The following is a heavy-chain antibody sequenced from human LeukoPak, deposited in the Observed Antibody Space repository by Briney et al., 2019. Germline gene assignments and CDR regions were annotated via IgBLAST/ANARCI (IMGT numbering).Heavy chain of an antibody. CDR3: VRDADISGWYSYSDY. V-gene: IGHV3-33*01. Sequence: QPGVSLRLSCTASGFTFSNYGMHWVRQAPGKGLEWVAIIWLDGSDQRYADSVKGRFSISRDNSKNILYLQMNSLRAEDTAVYHCVRDADISGWYSYSDYWGQGTLVTVSS. J-gene: IGHJ4*02. CDR1: GFTFSNYG. CDR2: IWLDGSDQ. D-gene: IGHD6-19*01.